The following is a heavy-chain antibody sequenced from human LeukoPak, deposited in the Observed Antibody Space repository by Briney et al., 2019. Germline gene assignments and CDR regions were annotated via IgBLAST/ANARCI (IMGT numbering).Heavy chain of an antibody. CDR3: AKVFGTTSGFDI. V-gene: IGHV3-23*01. CDR1: GFTLSSYA. CDR2: ISGSGGST. J-gene: IGHJ3*02. Sequence: GGSLRLSCAASGFTLSSYAMSWVRQAPGKGLEWVSAISGSGGSTYYADSVKGRFTISRDNAKNSLYLQMNSLRAEDTALYYCAKVFGTTSGFDIWGQGTMVTVSS. D-gene: IGHD2/OR15-2a*01.